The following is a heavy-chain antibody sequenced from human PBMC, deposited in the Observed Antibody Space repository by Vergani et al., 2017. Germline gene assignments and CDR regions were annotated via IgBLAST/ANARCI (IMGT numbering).Heavy chain of an antibody. CDR3: AMGTLSIAAAGTGPAAGFDY. Sequence: VQLVESGGGVVQPGRSLRLSCAASGFTFSSYGMHWVRQAPGKGLEWVSYISSSGSTIYYADSVKGRFTISRDNAKNSLYLQMNSLRAEDTAVYYCAMGTLSIAAAGTGPAAGFDYWGQGTLVTVSS. J-gene: IGHJ4*02. D-gene: IGHD6-13*01. CDR2: ISSSGSTI. V-gene: IGHV3-48*04. CDR1: GFTFSSYG.